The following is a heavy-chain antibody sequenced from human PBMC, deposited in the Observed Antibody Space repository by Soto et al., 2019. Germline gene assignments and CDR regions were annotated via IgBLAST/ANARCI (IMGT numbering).Heavy chain of an antibody. Sequence: ASVKVSCKASGYTFTSYGISWVRQAPGQGLEWMGWISAYNGNTNYAQKLQGRVTMTTDTSTSTAYMELRSLRSDDTAVYYCARYCSGGSCQGRYYYYGMDVWGQGTTVTV. CDR3: ARYCSGGSCQGRYYYYGMDV. CDR2: ISAYNGNT. CDR1: GYTFTSYG. J-gene: IGHJ6*02. D-gene: IGHD2-15*01. V-gene: IGHV1-18*01.